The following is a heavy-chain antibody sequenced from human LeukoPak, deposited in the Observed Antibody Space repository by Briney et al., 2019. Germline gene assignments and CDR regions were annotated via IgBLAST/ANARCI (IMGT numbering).Heavy chain of an antibody. CDR3: ARGSIPAAIVNRSNWFDP. CDR2: INSDGSST. D-gene: IGHD2-2*01. J-gene: IGHJ5*02. CDR1: GFTFSSYW. V-gene: IGHV3-74*01. Sequence: GGSLRLSCAASGFTFSSYWMHWVRQAPGEGLVWVSRINSDGSSTSYADSVKGRFTISRDNAKNTLYLQMNSLRAEDTAVYYCARGSIPAAIVNRSNWFDPWGQGTLVTVSS.